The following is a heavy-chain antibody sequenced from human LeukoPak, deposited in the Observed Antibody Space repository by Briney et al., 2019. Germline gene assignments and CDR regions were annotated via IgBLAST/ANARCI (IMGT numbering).Heavy chain of an antibody. Sequence: PGGSLRLSCAASGFTFSSFEMNWVRQAPGKGLEWVSYISSGGYTIYYADSVKGRFTISRDNTKNSLYLQMNSLRAEDTAVYYCARDYGGWAFDIWGQGTMVTVSS. V-gene: IGHV3-48*03. CDR3: ARDYGGWAFDI. CDR1: GFTFSSFE. CDR2: ISSGGYTI. D-gene: IGHD4-23*01. J-gene: IGHJ3*02.